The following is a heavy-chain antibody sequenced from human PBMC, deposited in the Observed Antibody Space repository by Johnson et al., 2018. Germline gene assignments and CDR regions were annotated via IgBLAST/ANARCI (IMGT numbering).Heavy chain of an antibody. V-gene: IGHV3-30-3*01. Sequence: QVQLVQSGGGVVQPGRSLRLSCSASGFTFSIYAMPWVRQAPGTGLEWVAVISPDGSNNSYGDSVEGRFTISRETSKNTLYLQMHRLIIEDTAVYYCAGDCLAYADYGCFQDWGQGTLVTVSS. CDR2: ISPDGSNN. CDR1: GFTFSIYA. J-gene: IGHJ1*01. CDR3: AGDCLAYADYGCFQD. D-gene: IGHD4-17*01.